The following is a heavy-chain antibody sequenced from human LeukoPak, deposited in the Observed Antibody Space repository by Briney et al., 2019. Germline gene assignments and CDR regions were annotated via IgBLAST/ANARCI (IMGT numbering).Heavy chain of an antibody. CDR1: GGSISSSSYY. V-gene: IGHV4-39*07. D-gene: IGHD3-3*01. Sequence: SETLSLTCTVSGGSISSSSYYWGWIRQPPGKGLEWIGSIYYSGSTYYSPSLKSRVTISVDTSKNQFSLRLSSVTAADTAVYYCARGLNNRKSGRRFDVFEIWGQGTMVTVSS. CDR2: IYYSGST. CDR3: ARGLNNRKSGRRFDVFEI. J-gene: IGHJ3*02.